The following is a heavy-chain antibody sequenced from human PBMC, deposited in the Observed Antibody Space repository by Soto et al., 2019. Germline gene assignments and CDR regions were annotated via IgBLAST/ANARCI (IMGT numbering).Heavy chain of an antibody. Sequence: PSETLSLTRTVSGGSISSYYWSWIRQPPGRGLEWIGNIYYLGSTNYNPSLESRVTMSVDTSKNQFSLKLSSVTAADTAVYYCARGLSTLSPHDYWGQGTLVTVSS. D-gene: IGHD3-16*02. J-gene: IGHJ4*02. CDR2: IYYLGST. CDR1: GGSISSYY. CDR3: ARGLSTLSPHDY. V-gene: IGHV4-59*12.